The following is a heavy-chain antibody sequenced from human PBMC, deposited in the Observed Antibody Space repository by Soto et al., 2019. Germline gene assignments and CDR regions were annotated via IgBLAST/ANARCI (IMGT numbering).Heavy chain of an antibody. CDR3: ATNYAYYYYYGMDV. V-gene: IGHV4-39*01. J-gene: IGHJ6*02. Sequence: SETLSLTCTVSGGSISSSSYYWGWIRQPPGKGLEWIGSIYYSGSTYYNPSLKSRVTISVDTSKNQFSLKLSSVTAADAAVYYCATNYAYYYYYGMDVWGQGTTVTVS. CDR1: GGSISSSSYY. CDR2: IYYSGST. D-gene: IGHD4-4*01.